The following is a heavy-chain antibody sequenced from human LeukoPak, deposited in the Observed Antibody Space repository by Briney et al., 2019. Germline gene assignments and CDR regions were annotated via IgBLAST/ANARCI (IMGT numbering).Heavy chain of an antibody. J-gene: IGHJ4*02. D-gene: IGHD6-19*01. V-gene: IGHV3-21*01. CDR1: GFTFSSYS. CDR3: ARDFVAGPRGGY. CDR2: ISSSSSYI. Sequence: GGSLRLSCAASGFTFSSYSMNWVRQAPGKGLEWVSSISSSSSYIYYADSVKGRFTISRDNAKNSLYLQMNSLRAEDTAVYYWARDFVAGPRGGYWGQGTLVTVSS.